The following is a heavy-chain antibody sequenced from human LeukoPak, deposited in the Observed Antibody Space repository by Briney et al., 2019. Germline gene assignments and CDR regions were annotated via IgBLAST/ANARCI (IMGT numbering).Heavy chain of an antibody. CDR2: INHSGST. D-gene: IGHD1-26*01. Sequence: SETLSLTCAVYGGSFSGYYWSWIRQPPGKGLEWIGEINHSGSTNYNPSLKSRVTISADTSKNQFSLKLSSVTAADTAVYYCAITPIVGATWLDHWGQGTLVTVSS. J-gene: IGHJ4*02. V-gene: IGHV4-34*01. CDR3: AITPIVGATWLDH. CDR1: GGSFSGYY.